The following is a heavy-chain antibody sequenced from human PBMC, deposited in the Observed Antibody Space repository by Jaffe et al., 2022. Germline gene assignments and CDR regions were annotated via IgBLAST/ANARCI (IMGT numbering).Heavy chain of an antibody. J-gene: IGHJ3*02. Sequence: EVQLVESGGGLVQPGRSLRLSCTASGFTFGDYAMSWVRQAPGKGLEWVGFIRSKAYGGTTEYAASVKGRFTISRDDSKSIAYLQMNSLKTEDTAVYYCTRAGEYCSSTSCSDAFDIWGQGTMVTVSS. D-gene: IGHD2-2*01. V-gene: IGHV3-49*04. CDR3: TRAGEYCSSTSCSDAFDI. CDR1: GFTFGDYA. CDR2: IRSKAYGGTT.